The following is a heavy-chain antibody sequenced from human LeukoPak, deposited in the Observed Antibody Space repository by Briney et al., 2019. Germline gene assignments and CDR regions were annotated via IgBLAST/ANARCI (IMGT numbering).Heavy chain of an antibody. CDR3: SKDRDVTMFGVVIIRARDY. Sequence: GGSLRLSCAASGFTFSSFAMSWVRQAPGKGLEWVSTISSSGGSAYYADSVKGRFTISRDNSKSTLYLQMNSLRAEDTAVYYCSKDRDVTMFGVVIIRARDYWGQGTLVTVSS. CDR2: ISSSGGSA. D-gene: IGHD3-3*01. CDR1: GFTFSSFA. V-gene: IGHV3-23*01. J-gene: IGHJ4*02.